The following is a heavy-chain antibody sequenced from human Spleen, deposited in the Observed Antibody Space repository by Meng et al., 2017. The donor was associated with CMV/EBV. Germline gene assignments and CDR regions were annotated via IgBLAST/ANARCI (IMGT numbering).Heavy chain of an antibody. V-gene: IGHV6-1*01. Sequence: DSVSSNSAAWNWIRQSPSRGLEWLGRTYYRSKWYNDYAVSVKSRITINPDTSKNQFSLQLNSVTPEDTAVYYCARDRGYSGYDLFDPWGQGTLVTVSS. D-gene: IGHD5-12*01. CDR3: ARDRGYSGYDLFDP. CDR2: TYYRSKWYN. CDR1: DSVSSNSAA. J-gene: IGHJ5*02.